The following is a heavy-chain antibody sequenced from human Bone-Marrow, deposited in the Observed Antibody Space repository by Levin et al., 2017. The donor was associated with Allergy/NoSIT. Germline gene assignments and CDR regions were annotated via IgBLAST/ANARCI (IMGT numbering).Heavy chain of an antibody. V-gene: IGHV1-2*02. J-gene: IGHJ3*02. CDR3: AGASGNFGYDALDI. Sequence: ASVKVSCKTSGDTLSGHFVHWERQAPGRGLEWMGWINHNSGATKSAQKFQGRVTMAWDTSIRTAYLELSGLRSDDTAVYYCAGASGNFGYDALDIWGQGTTVTVSS. CDR1: GDTLSGHF. D-gene: IGHD1-26*01. CDR2: INHNSGAT.